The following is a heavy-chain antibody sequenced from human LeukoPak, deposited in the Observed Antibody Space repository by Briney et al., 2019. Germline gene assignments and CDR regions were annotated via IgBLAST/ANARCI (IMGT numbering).Heavy chain of an antibody. CDR3: ARAYYDSSGYGY. Sequence: SETLSLTCAVYGGSFSGYYWSWIRQPPGKGLEWIGETNHSGSTNYNPSLKSRVTISVDTSKNQFSLKLSSVTAADTAVYYCARAYYDSSGYGYWGQGTLVTVSS. CDR1: GGSFSGYY. J-gene: IGHJ4*02. CDR2: TNHSGST. V-gene: IGHV4-34*01. D-gene: IGHD3-22*01.